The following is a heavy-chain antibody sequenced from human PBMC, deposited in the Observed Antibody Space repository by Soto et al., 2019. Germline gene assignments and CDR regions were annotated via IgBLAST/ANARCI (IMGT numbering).Heavy chain of an antibody. CDR1: GGTFSSYA. V-gene: IGHV1-69*01. CDR2: IIPIFGTA. Sequence: QVQLVQSGAEVKKPGSSVKVSRKAPGGTFSSYAISWVRQAPGQGLEWMGGIIPIFGTANYAQKFQGRVTITADESTSTGYMELSSLRSEDKAVYYCARSQGGSSSLDIYYYYYYGMDVWGQGTTVTVSS. CDR3: ARSQGGSSSLDIYYYYYYGMDV. J-gene: IGHJ6*02. D-gene: IGHD2-15*01.